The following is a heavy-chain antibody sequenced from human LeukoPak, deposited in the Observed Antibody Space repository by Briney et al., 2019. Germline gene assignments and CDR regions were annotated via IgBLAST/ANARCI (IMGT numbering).Heavy chain of an antibody. J-gene: IGHJ4*02. D-gene: IGHD3-3*02. Sequence: PGGSLSLSWAASGFAFSNYWMSWARQAPGKGLEWVANIKEDGSIEDYVDSVKGRFTVSRDNAKNSLYLQMNSLRVEDTAVYYCVGQQLAFRCGRGTLVTVSS. CDR1: GFAFSNYW. CDR2: IKEDGSIE. CDR3: VGQQLAFR. V-gene: IGHV3-7*01.